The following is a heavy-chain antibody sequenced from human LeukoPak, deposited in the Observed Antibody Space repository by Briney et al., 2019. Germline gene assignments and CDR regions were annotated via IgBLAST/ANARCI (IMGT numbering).Heavy chain of an antibody. CDR3: ARVVGPRIAAAGNWFDP. V-gene: IGHV1-2*06. Sequence: ASVKVSCKASGYTFTGYYMHWVRQAPGQGLEWMGRINRNSGGTNYAQKFQGRVTMTRDTSISTAYMEQSRLRSDDTAVYYCARVVGPRIAAAGNWFDPWGQGTLVTVSS. D-gene: IGHD6-13*01. CDR1: GYTFTGYY. CDR2: INRNSGGT. J-gene: IGHJ5*02.